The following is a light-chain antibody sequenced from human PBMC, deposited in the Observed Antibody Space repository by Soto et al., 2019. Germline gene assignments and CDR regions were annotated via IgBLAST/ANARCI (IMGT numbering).Light chain of an antibody. CDR2: EVV. J-gene: IGLJ1*01. V-gene: IGLV2-8*01. CDR1: KNDIGVYDF. Sequence: QSVLTQHPSASGSPGQSVTISCTGTKNDIGVYDFVSWYQHHPGKAPRLIIYEVVQRPSGVPDRFSGSKSGNTASLTVSGLQAADEADYFCKSYAGSNTYVFGRGTKVTVL. CDR3: KSYAGSNTYV.